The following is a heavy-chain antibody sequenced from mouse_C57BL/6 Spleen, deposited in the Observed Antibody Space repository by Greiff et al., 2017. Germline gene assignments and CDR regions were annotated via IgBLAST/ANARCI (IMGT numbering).Heavy chain of an antibody. J-gene: IGHJ3*01. D-gene: IGHD1-1*01. CDR3: ASHYYGSSYWFAY. Sequence: EVQLVESGGGLVKPGGSLKLSCAASGFTFSSYAMSWVRQTPEKRLEWVATISDGGSYTYYPDNVKGRFTISRDNAKNNLYLQMSHLKSEGTAMYYCASHYYGSSYWFAYWGQGTLVTVSA. CDR1: GFTFSSYA. CDR2: ISDGGSYT. V-gene: IGHV5-4*01.